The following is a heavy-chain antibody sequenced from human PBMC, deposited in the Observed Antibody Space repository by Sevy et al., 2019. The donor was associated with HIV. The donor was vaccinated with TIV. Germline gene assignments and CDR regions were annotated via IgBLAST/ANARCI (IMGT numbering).Heavy chain of an antibody. J-gene: IGHJ4*02. Sequence: GGSLRLSCAASGFTFSDFYMTWIRQAPGKGLECISYISRSGTTLYYADSVKGRFTISRDNAQNSLSLQMNSLTAEDTAVYFCAGGGTAMATDFWGQGTLVTVSS. CDR3: AGGGTAMATDF. CDR2: ISRSGTTL. D-gene: IGHD5-18*01. V-gene: IGHV3-11*01. CDR1: GFTFSDFY.